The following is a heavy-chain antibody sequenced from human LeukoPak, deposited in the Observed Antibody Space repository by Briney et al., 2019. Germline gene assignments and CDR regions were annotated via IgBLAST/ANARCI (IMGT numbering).Heavy chain of an antibody. CDR3: AKGYSGSYPYYFDY. D-gene: IGHD1-26*01. CDR1: GFTFDDYT. V-gene: IGHV3-43*01. Sequence: PGGSLGLSCAASGFTFDDYTMHWVRQAPGKGLEWVSLISWDGGSTYNADSVKGRFTISGDNSKNSLYLQMNSLRTEDTALYYCAKGYSGSYPYYFDYWGQGTLVTVSS. J-gene: IGHJ4*02. CDR2: ISWDGGST.